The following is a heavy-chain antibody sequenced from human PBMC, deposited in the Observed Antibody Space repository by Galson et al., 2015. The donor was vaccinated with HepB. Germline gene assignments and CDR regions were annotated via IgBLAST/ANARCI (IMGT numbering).Heavy chain of an antibody. V-gene: IGHV4-59*01. Sequence: TLSLTCTVSGGSISSYYWSWIRQPPGKGLEWIGYIYYSGSTNYNPSLKSRVTISVDTSKNQFSLKLSSVTAADTAVYYCARGMVGANFDYWGQGTLVTVSS. CDR2: IYYSGST. CDR1: GGSISSYY. D-gene: IGHD1-26*01. J-gene: IGHJ4*02. CDR3: ARGMVGANFDY.